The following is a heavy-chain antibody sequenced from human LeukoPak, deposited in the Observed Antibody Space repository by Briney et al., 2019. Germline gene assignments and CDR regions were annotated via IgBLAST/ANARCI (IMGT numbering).Heavy chain of an antibody. CDR1: GYTFTSYY. J-gene: IGHJ5*02. Sequence: ASVKVSCKASGYTFTSYYMHWVRQAPGQGLEWMGWINPHSGGTNYAHKFQGRVTMTRDTSISTAYVELSSLRSDDTAVYYCAREGGSSYGYAYHWGQGTLVTVSS. CDR2: INPHSGGT. CDR3: AREGGSSYGYAYH. D-gene: IGHD5-18*01. V-gene: IGHV1-2*07.